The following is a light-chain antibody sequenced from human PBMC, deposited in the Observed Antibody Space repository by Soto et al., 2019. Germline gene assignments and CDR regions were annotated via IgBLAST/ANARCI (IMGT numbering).Light chain of an antibody. CDR3: QQRASWPYT. Sequence: VLTQSPDTLSLSPGEGATLSCRASHDVSVSLVWYRQRPGQSPRLLIHDASNRATGISARFSGSGSGTDFTLTIGSLEPEESALYYCQQRASWPYTSGQGTKVDIK. CDR2: DAS. CDR1: HDVSVS. V-gene: IGKV3-11*01. J-gene: IGKJ2*01.